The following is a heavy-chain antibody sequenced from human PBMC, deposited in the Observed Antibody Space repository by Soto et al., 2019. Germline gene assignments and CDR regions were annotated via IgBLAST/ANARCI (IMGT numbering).Heavy chain of an antibody. CDR1: GGTFSSYA. CDR2: IIPIFGTA. V-gene: IGHV1-69*06. CDR3: ARETAWYVLRFLEWLGKPDYYYYYGMDV. Sequence: QVQLVQSGAEVKKPGSSVKVSCKASGGTFSSYAISWVRQAPGQGLEWMGGIIPIFGTANYAQKFQGRVTITADKSTSTAYMELSSLRSEDTAVYYCARETAWYVLRFLEWLGKPDYYYYYGMDVWGQGTTVTVSS. D-gene: IGHD3-3*01. J-gene: IGHJ6*02.